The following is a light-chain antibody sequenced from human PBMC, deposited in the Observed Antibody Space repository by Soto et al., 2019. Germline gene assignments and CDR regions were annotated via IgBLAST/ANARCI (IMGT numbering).Light chain of an antibody. J-gene: IGLJ1*01. V-gene: IGLV2-14*01. CDR1: SSDVGVYNY. CDR2: EVS. Sequence: QSVLTQPASVSGSPGQSITISCTGTSSDVGVYNYVSWYQQHPGKAPKLMIYEVSYRPSGVSNRFSGSKSGNTASLTISGLQAEDEADYYCSSYTSSTTLGVFGTGTKVTVL. CDR3: SSYTSSTTLGV.